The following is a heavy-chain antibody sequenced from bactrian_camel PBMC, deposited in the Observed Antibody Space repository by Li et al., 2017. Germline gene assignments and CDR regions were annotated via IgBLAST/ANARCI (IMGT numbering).Heavy chain of an antibody. J-gene: IGHJ4*01. V-gene: IGHV3S26*01. CDR3: AADPVDGDTDWRHAVF. CDR2: SIDSDGSI. CDR1: GYTFSRHC. D-gene: IGHD1*01. Sequence: HVQLVESGGGSVRTGGSLRLSCAASGYTFSRHCMGWFRQAPGKERERVASIDSDGSISYTDSVKGQFTISHDNAKNTLYLQMNNLKPEDTAVYHCAADPVDGDTDWRHAVFWGQGTQVTVS.